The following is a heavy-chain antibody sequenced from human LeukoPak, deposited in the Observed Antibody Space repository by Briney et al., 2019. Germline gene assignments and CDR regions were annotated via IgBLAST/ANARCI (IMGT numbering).Heavy chain of an antibody. D-gene: IGHD6-13*01. V-gene: IGHV3-21*01. Sequence: GGSLRLSCAASGFTFSSYSMNWVRQAPGKGLEWVSSISSSSSYIYYADSVKGRFTISRDNAKNSLYLQMNSLRAEDTAVYYCARAFWGAAAFYYYYYHYMDVWGKGTTVTISS. CDR1: GFTFSSYS. J-gene: IGHJ6*03. CDR3: ARAFWGAAAFYYYYYHYMDV. CDR2: ISSSSSYI.